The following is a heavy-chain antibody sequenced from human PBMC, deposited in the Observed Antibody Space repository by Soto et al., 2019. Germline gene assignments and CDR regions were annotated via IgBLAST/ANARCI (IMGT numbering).Heavy chain of an antibody. V-gene: IGHV1-69*06. CDR3: ARRQSGGFHRYFDS. D-gene: IGHD2-15*01. CDR2: TSPIFGSG. Sequence: QVQLLQSGAEVKRSGTSVKVSCKAAAGTFRSYAMSWVRQAPGQGLEWMGGTSPIFGSGSSSQTFHGRLTVTADKSTNTAYMGLSNLTSGDTAVYYCARRQSGGFHRYFDSWGQGTLVTVSS. CDR1: AGTFRSYA. J-gene: IGHJ4*02.